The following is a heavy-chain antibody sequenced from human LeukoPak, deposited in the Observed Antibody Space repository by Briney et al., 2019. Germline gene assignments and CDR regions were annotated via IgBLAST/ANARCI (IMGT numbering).Heavy chain of an antibody. CDR2: IRFDGSNK. V-gene: IGHV3-30*02. J-gene: IGHJ4*02. Sequence: PGGSLRLSCAASGFTFSNAWMSWVRQVPGKGLEWVAFIRFDGSNKYYVDSVKGRFTISRDDSKNTLYLQMNSLRAEDAAVYYCAKDQVDSSSWLFDYWGQGTLVTVSS. CDR1: GFTFSNAW. CDR3: AKDQVDSSSWLFDY. D-gene: IGHD6-13*01.